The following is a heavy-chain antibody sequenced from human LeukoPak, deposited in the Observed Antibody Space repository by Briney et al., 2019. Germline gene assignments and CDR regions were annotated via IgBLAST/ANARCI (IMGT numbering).Heavy chain of an antibody. CDR1: GFTFSSYA. Sequence: PGRSLRLSCAASGFTFSSYAMHWVRQAPGKGLEWVAVISYDGSNKYYADSVKGQFTISRDNSKNTLYLQMNSLRAEDTAVYYCAKSSIAAATFDYWGQGTLVTVSS. J-gene: IGHJ4*02. CDR3: AKSSIAAATFDY. V-gene: IGHV3-30-3*02. D-gene: IGHD6-25*01. CDR2: ISYDGSNK.